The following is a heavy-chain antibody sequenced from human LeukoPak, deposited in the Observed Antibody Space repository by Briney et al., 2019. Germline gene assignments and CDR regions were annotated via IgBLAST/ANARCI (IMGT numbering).Heavy chain of an antibody. CDR3: ARVRGDYYYYYYMDV. V-gene: IGHV4-59*01. CDR1: GGSISSYY. J-gene: IGHJ6*03. Sequence: SETLSLTCTVSGGSISSYYWSWIRQPPGKGLEWIGYTYYSGSTNYNPSLKSRVTISVDTSKNQFSLKLSSVTAADTAVYYCARVRGDYYYYYYMDVWGKGTTVTVSS. CDR2: TYYSGST.